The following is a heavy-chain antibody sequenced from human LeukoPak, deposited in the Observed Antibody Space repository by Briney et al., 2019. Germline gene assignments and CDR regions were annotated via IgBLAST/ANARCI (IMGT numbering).Heavy chain of an antibody. V-gene: IGHV3-23*01. CDR1: GFTFSSYG. CDR2: ITGNGANT. J-gene: IGHJ5*02. D-gene: IGHD3-10*01. Sequence: GGSLRLSCAASGFTFSSYGMSWVRQAPGKGLEWVSAITGNGANTFYADSVKGRFTISRDNSKNTMYLQMNSLRAEDTALYYCARDRSGSYPNWFDPWGQGTLVTVSS. CDR3: ARDRSGSYPNWFDP.